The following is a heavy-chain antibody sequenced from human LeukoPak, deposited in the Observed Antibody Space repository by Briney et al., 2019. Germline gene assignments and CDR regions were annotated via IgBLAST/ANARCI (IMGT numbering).Heavy chain of an antibody. CDR3: TRGSVAGIYYFDY. CDR1: GFTFSSYD. Sequence: GGSLRLSCAASGFTFSSYDMHWVRQATGKGLEWVSAIGTAGDAYYPGSVKGRFTISRESAKNSLYLQMNSLRAGDTAVYYCTRGSVAGIYYFDYWGQGTLVTVSS. J-gene: IGHJ4*02. D-gene: IGHD6-19*01. V-gene: IGHV3-13*01. CDR2: IGTAGDA.